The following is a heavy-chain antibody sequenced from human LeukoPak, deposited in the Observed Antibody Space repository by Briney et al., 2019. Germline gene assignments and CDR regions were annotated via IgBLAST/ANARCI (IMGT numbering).Heavy chain of an antibody. Sequence: ASVKVSWKASGYTFTNYGISWVRQAPGQGLEWVGWISAYNGNTNYAQNLQDRVTMTTDTSTSAAYMELRSLISDDTAVYYCAREGPVAVAGLDYWGQGTLVTVSS. CDR1: GYTFTNYG. CDR2: ISAYNGNT. CDR3: AREGPVAVAGLDY. D-gene: IGHD6-19*01. J-gene: IGHJ4*02. V-gene: IGHV1-18*01.